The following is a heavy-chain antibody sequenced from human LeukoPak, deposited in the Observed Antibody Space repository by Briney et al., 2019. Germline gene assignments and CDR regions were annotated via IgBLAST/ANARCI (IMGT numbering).Heavy chain of an antibody. CDR3: AREDSGYDYSPSYY. CDR2: IYHTGST. CDR1: GGSISSYY. V-gene: IGHV4-59*01. J-gene: IGHJ4*02. D-gene: IGHD5-12*01. Sequence: SETLSLTCTVSGGSISSYYWSWIRQPPGKGLEWIGYIYHTGSTSYNPSLKSRVIMSVETSQNQFSLKVRSVTAADTAVYYCAREDSGYDYSPSYYWGQGILVTVSS.